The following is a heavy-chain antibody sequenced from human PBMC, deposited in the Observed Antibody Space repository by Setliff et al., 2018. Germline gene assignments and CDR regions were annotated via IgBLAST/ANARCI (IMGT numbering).Heavy chain of an antibody. V-gene: IGHV1-8*02. Sequence: ASVKVSCKASGYPFISYDINWVRQAPGQGLEWMGWMNPNSGKTGYAQKFQGRVIMPRNTSISTAYLELNTLRSDDTAVYYCARHPSSGSYYGGSIFYFDDWGPGILVTVSS. CDR2: MNPNSGKT. CDR3: ARHPSSGSYYGGSIFYFDD. CDR1: GYPFISYD. J-gene: IGHJ4*02. D-gene: IGHD1-26*01.